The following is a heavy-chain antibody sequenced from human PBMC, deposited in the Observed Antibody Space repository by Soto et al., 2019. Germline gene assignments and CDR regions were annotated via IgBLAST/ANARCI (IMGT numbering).Heavy chain of an antibody. Sequence: QMQLQESGPGLVKPSETMSLTCTASGASISNYYWNWIRQPPGKGLEWIGHIYNGESTNYNPSLKSRVTISVDTSKNQFSLKLRSVTAADTAVYYCAQTTGWPGFDYWGQGILVTVSS. V-gene: IGHV4-59*01. CDR2: IYNGEST. CDR3: AQTTGWPGFDY. CDR1: GASISNYY. D-gene: IGHD6-19*01. J-gene: IGHJ4*02.